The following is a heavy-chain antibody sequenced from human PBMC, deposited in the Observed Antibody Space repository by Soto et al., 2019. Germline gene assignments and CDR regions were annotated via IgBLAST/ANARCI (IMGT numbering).Heavy chain of an antibody. J-gene: IGHJ1*01. D-gene: IGHD3-16*01. V-gene: IGHV3-21*06. CDR2: ISDDSIYI. Sequence: GSLRLSCAASGFMCRAYTVNWVRQAPGKGLEWLSSISDDSIYIDYADSLRGRFTVSRDNARNSLYLQIDSLGVEDTAVYYCATPYYFNHWGPGTLVTVSS. CDR3: ATPYYFNH. CDR1: GFMCRAYT.